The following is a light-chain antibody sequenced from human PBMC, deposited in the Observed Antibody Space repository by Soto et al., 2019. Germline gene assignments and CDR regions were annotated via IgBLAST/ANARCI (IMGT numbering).Light chain of an antibody. CDR2: TAS. CDR1: QTISRW. V-gene: IGKV1-5*01. CDR3: QEYNNYWT. Sequence: DIQMTQSPSTLSASVGYTFTITCRASQTISRWLAWYQQKPGKAPRLLIYTASTLESGVPSRFSASGSGTEFTLTISSLHPDDFATYYCQEYNNYWTFGQGTKVDIK. J-gene: IGKJ1*01.